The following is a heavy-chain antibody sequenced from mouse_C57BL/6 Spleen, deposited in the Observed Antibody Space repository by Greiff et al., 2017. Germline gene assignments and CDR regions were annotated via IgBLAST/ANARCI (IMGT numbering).Heavy chain of an antibody. V-gene: IGHV1-18*01. CDR3: ARRVLYYSKPYLDY. Sequence: VQLQQSGPELVKPGASVKIPCKASGYTFTDYNMDWVKQSHGKSLEWIGDINPNNGGTIYNQKFKGKATLTVDKSSSTAYMELRSLTSEDTAVYYCARRVLYYSKPYLDYWGQGTTLTVSS. CDR1: GYTFTDYN. J-gene: IGHJ2*01. D-gene: IGHD2-5*01. CDR2: INPNNGGT.